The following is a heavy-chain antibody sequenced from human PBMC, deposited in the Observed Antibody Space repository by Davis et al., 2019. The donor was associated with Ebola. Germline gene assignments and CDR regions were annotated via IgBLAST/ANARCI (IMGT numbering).Heavy chain of an antibody. D-gene: IGHD2-2*01. Sequence: PSETLSLTCAVYGGSFSGYYWSWIRKPPGKGLEWIGEINHSGSTNYNPSLKSRVTISVDTSKNQFSLKLSSVTAADTAVYYCARGGAVVVPAAERGWFDPWGQGTLVTVSS. V-gene: IGHV4-34*01. J-gene: IGHJ5*02. CDR1: GGSFSGYY. CDR2: INHSGST. CDR3: ARGGAVVVPAAERGWFDP.